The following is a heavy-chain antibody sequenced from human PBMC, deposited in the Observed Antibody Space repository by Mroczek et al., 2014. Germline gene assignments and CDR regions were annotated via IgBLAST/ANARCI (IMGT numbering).Heavy chain of an antibody. Sequence: QVQLQESGPGLVKPSQTLSLTCSVSGGSISSGGYYWSWIRQHPGKGLEWIGYIYYSGSTYYNPSLKSRVTISVDTSKNQFSLKLSSVTAADTAVYCCARGPRIVGATQRRPAAFDIWGQGTMVTVSS. V-gene: IGHV4-31*03. J-gene: IGHJ3*02. CDR2: IYYSGST. D-gene: IGHD1-26*01. CDR1: GGSISSGGYY. CDR3: ARGPRIVGATQRRPAAFDI.